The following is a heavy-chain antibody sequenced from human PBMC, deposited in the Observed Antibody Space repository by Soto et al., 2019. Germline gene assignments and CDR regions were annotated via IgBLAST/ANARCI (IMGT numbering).Heavy chain of an antibody. CDR3: ARGLIVVRVESNWFDP. CDR1: GGSISSGGYY. D-gene: IGHD2-21*01. V-gene: IGHV4-31*03. J-gene: IGHJ5*02. CDR2: IYYSGST. Sequence: QVQLQESGPGLVKPSQTLSLTCTVSGGSISSGGYYWSWIPQHTGMGLEWIGYIYYSGSTYYNPSLKRRVTTSVDPSKIQFSLKLSSVTAADTAVYYCARGLIVVRVESNWFDPWGQGTLVTVSS.